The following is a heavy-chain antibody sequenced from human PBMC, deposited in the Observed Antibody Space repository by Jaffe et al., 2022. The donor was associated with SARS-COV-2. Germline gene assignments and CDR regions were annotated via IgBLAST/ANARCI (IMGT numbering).Heavy chain of an antibody. CDR2: ISGSGGST. CDR1: GFTFNSYS. D-gene: IGHD3-3*01. CDR3: AKGYDFWSEHQGFADY. V-gene: IGHV3-23*01. Sequence: EVQLLESGGGLVQPGGSLRLSCAASGFTFNSYSMTWVRQAPGKGLEWVSDISGSGGSTYYADSVKGRFTISRDNSKNTLYLQMNSLRAEDTAVYYCAKGYDFWSEHQGFADYWGQGTLVTVSS. J-gene: IGHJ4*02.